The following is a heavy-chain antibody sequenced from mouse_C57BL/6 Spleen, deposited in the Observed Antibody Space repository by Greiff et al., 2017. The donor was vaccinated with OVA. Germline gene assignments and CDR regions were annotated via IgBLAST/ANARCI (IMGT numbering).Heavy chain of an antibody. Sequence: QVQLQQSGAELVKPGASVKISCKASGYAFSSYWMNWVKQRPGKGLEWIGQIYPGDGDTNYNGKFKGKATLTADKSSSTAYMQLSSLTSEDSAVYFCARYYYGSSSPFAYWGQGTLVTVSA. CDR3: ARYYYGSSSPFAY. D-gene: IGHD1-1*01. J-gene: IGHJ3*01. CDR2: IYPGDGDT. CDR1: GYAFSSYW. V-gene: IGHV1-80*01.